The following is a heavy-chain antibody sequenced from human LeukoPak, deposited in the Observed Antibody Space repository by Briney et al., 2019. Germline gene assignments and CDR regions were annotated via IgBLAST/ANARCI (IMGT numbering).Heavy chain of an antibody. Sequence: GSLRLSCAASGFTLSSYAMTWVRQPPGKGLEWIGEINHSGSTNYNPSLKSRVTISVDTSKNQFSLKLSSVTAADTAVYYCARGRRQWLVRGGIELDYWGQGTLVTVSS. CDR1: GFTLSSYA. D-gene: IGHD6-19*01. V-gene: IGHV4-34*01. CDR3: ARGRRQWLVRGGIELDY. CDR2: INHSGST. J-gene: IGHJ4*02.